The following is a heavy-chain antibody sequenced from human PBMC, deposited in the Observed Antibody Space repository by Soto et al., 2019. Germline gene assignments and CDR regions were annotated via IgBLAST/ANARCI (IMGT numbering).Heavy chain of an antibody. V-gene: IGHV1-2*02. Sequence: QVQLVQSGAEVKKPGASVKVSCKASGYTFTGYYMHWVRQAPGQGLEWMGWINPNSGGTNYAQKFQGRVTMTRDTSISTAYMELSRLRSDDTAVYYCARDQEREDIVVVNYYYYGMDVWGQGTTVTVSS. CDR1: GYTFTGYY. J-gene: IGHJ6*02. CDR2: INPNSGGT. D-gene: IGHD2-2*01. CDR3: ARDQEREDIVVVNYYYYGMDV.